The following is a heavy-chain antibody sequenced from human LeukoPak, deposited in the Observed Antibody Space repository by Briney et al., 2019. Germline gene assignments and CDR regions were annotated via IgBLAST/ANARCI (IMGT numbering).Heavy chain of an antibody. D-gene: IGHD6-19*01. Sequence: GESLKISCNGSGYXFTNYWICWVRQMPGKGLEWMGIIYPGDFDTKYSPSFQGQVTISVDKSISTAYLQWSSLKASDTAMYYCARQTGSGWSNFDCWGQGTLVTVSS. CDR2: IYPGDFDT. CDR1: GYXFTNYW. CDR3: ARQTGSGWSNFDC. V-gene: IGHV5-51*01. J-gene: IGHJ4*02.